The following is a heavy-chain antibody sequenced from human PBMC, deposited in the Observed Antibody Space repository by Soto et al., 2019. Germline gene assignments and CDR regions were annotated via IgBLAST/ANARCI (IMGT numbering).Heavy chain of an antibody. D-gene: IGHD6-19*01. Sequence: SLRLSCAASGFTFSSYAMHYVRQAPGKGLEWVALISYDGRIKYYADSVRGRVSISRDNSKNTLYLQMNSLRTEDTAVYYCARDHAPVAGTSLPGYWGQGTLVTVSS. CDR1: GFTFSSYA. CDR2: ISYDGRIK. J-gene: IGHJ4*02. V-gene: IGHV3-30*04. CDR3: ARDHAPVAGTSLPGY.